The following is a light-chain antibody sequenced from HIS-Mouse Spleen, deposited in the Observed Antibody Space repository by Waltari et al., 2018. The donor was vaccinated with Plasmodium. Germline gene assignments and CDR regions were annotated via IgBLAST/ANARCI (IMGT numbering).Light chain of an antibody. Sequence: IQMTPSPSTLSASVGARVTITCRASQRISSRLAWYQHEPGKAPKLLIYKASSLESGVPSRFSGSGSGTEFTLTISSLQPDDFATYYCQQYNSYSWTFGQGTKVEIK. J-gene: IGKJ1*01. V-gene: IGKV1-5*03. CDR1: QRISSR. CDR3: QQYNSYSWT. CDR2: KAS.